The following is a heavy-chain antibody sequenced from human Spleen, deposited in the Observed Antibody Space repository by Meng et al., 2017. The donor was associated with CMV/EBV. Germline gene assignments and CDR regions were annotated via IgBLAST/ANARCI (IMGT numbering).Heavy chain of an antibody. Sequence: GSLRLSCTVSGGSIGSNYWSWIRQPPGKGLEWIGYIYYSGSTYYNPSLKSRVTISVDTSKNQFSLRLSSVTAADTAMYYCARKSPYWYFDLWGRGTLVTVSS. J-gene: IGHJ2*01. V-gene: IGHV4-59*01. CDR2: IYYSGST. CDR3: ARKSPYWYFDL. CDR1: GGSIGSNY.